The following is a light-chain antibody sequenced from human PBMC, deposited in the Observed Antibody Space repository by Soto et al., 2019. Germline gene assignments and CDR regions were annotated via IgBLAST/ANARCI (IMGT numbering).Light chain of an antibody. CDR3: CSYAGSYTRWV. J-gene: IGLJ3*02. CDR2: DVS. Sequence: QSALTQPPSVSGSPGQSVTISCTGTSSDVGGYNYVSWHQQHPGKAPKVMIYDVSKRPSGVPDRCSGSKSGNTASLTISGLQAEDEADYYCCSYAGSYTRWVFGGGTKLTVL. V-gene: IGLV2-11*01. CDR1: SSDVGGYNY.